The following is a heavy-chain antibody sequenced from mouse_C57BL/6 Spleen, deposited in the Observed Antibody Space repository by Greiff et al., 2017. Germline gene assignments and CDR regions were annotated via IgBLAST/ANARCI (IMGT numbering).Heavy chain of an antibody. CDR2: ISSGGSYT. Sequence: EVMLVESGGDLVKPGGSLKLSCAASGFTFSSYGMSWVRQTPDKRLEWVATISSGGSYTYYPDSVQGRFTISRDNAKNTLYLQMSSLKSEDTAMYYSERQGYYGSSYDYCDYWGQGTTLTVSS. J-gene: IGHJ2*01. CDR3: ERQGYYGSSYDYCDY. V-gene: IGHV5-6*02. D-gene: IGHD1-1*01. CDR1: GFTFSSYG.